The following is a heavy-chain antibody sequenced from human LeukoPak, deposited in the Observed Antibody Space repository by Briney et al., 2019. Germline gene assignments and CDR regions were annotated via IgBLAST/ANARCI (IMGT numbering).Heavy chain of an antibody. CDR2: IRGSGETT. CDR1: GFTISNNY. J-gene: IGHJ4*02. D-gene: IGHD3/OR15-3a*01. V-gene: IGHV3-23*01. CDR3: AKDLSSGTGRGFDY. Sequence: PGGSLRLSCAASGFTISNNYIRWLRQAPGKGLEWVSGIRGSGETTYYAESVKGRFTIQRDNSKNTLYLQMNSLRAEDTALYYCAKDLSSGTGRGFDYWGQGTLVTVSS.